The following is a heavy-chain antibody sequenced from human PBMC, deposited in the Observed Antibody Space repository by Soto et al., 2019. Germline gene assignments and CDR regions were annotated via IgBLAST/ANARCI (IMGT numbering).Heavy chain of an antibody. D-gene: IGHD1-26*01. J-gene: IGHJ5*02. Sequence: MRLSCSASGFIFENFGMSWVRQAPGKGLEWISSISGSGFKKYYADSVKGRFTISRDNSKSTVYLELNNLSAEDTAVYHCAKNQGVELVPLATVDWFDPWGQGSVVAVSS. CDR3: AKNQGVELVPLATVDWFDP. CDR1: GFIFENFG. V-gene: IGHV3-23*01. CDR2: ISGSGFKK.